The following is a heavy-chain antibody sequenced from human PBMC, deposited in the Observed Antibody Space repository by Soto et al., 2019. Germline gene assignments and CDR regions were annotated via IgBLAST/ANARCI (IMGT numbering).Heavy chain of an antibody. J-gene: IGHJ1*01. V-gene: IGHV3-23*04. D-gene: IGHD4-17*01. CDR3: AKLLRSEYFQH. CDR1: GYTFSSYA. CDR2: ISGSGGST. Sequence: VQLVQSGAEVKKPGASVKVSCKASGYTFSSYAMSWVRQAPGKGLEWVSAISGSGGSTYYADSVKGRFTISRDNSKNTLYLQMNSLRAEDTAVYYCAKLLRSEYFQHWGQGTLVTVSS.